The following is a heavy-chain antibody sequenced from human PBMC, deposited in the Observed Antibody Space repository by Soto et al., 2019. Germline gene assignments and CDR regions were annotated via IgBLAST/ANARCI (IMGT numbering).Heavy chain of an antibody. CDR1: GGSFSGYY. CDR2: INHSGST. J-gene: IGHJ4*02. CDR3: ARGGSISSSWDGDFDY. V-gene: IGHV4-34*01. D-gene: IGHD6-13*01. Sequence: SETLSLTCAVYGGSFSGYYWSWIRQPPGKGLEWIGEINHSGSTNYNPSLKSRVTISVDTSKNQFSLRLSSVTAADTAVYYCARGGSISSSWDGDFDYWGQGTLVTVSS.